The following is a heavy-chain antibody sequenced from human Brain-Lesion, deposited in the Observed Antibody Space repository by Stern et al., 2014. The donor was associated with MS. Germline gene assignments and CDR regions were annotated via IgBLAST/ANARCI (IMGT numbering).Heavy chain of an antibody. CDR1: GFSLSISGVG. Sequence: QVTLRESGPTLVKPTQTLTLTCTFSGFSLSISGVGVGWIRQPPGKALEWLGLIYWDDDKRYSPSLKSRLTITKDTSKNQVVLTMTNMDPVDTATYYCAHYYYDSSGYSFDYWGQGTLVTVSS. J-gene: IGHJ4*02. CDR2: IYWDDDK. V-gene: IGHV2-5*02. D-gene: IGHD3-22*01. CDR3: AHYYYDSSGYSFDY.